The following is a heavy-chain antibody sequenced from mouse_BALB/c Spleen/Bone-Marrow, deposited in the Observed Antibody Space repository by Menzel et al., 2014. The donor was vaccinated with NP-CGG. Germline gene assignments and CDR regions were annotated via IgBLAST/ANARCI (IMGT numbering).Heavy chain of an antibody. J-gene: IGHJ2*01. CDR3: ARLGYYGYFVD. CDR2: INPESSTI. V-gene: IGHV4-1*02. D-gene: IGHD2-3*01. Sequence: EVQLVESGGGLVQPGGSPKLSCAASGFDFRRYWMSWVRQAPGKGLEWIGEINPESSTINYTPSLKDKFIISRDNAKNTLFLQMSKVRSEDAALYYCARLGYYGYFVDWGQGTTLTASS. CDR1: GFDFRRYW.